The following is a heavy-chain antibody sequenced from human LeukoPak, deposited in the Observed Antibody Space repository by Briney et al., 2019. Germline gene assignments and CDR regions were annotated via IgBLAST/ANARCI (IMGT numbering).Heavy chain of an antibody. V-gene: IGHV1-18*01. Sequence: ASVKVSCKASGYTFTSYGISWVRQAPGQGLEWMGSISAYNGNTNYAQKLQGRVTMTTDTSTSTAYMELRSLRSDDTAVYYCARISYYYDSSGYYGGDYWGQGTLVTVSS. CDR3: ARISYYYDSSGYYGGDY. D-gene: IGHD3-22*01. CDR2: ISAYNGNT. J-gene: IGHJ4*02. CDR1: GYTFTSYG.